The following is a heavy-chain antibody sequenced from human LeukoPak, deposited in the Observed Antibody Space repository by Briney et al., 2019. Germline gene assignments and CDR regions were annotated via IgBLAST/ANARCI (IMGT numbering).Heavy chain of an antibody. D-gene: IGHD3-16*01. CDR3: ASWGAGGNS. Sequence: GGSLRLSCEASGFTLSTYWMNWVRQVPGKGLDWAANINPDGSGKRYVDSVKGRFTIARDNADNSLSLQMNSLRAEDTAVYYCASWGAGGNSWGQGTLVTVSS. CDR2: INPDGSGK. J-gene: IGHJ4*02. CDR1: GFTLSTYW. V-gene: IGHV3-7*01.